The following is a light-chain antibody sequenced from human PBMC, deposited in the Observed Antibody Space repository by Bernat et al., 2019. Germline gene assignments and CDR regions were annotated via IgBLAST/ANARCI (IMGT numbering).Light chain of an antibody. V-gene: IGKV3-20*01. CDR2: GAS. J-gene: IGKJ4*01. CDR1: RSVIGDS. Sequence: DIVLTQSPDILSLSPGERATLSCRASRSVIGDSVVRYQQKPGHAPRLLSLGASARDTGIPDRFSGSGSGTDFTLTISRLEPEDSAVYYCQQYSSTPRITFGGGTRVEIE. CDR3: QQYSSTPRIT.